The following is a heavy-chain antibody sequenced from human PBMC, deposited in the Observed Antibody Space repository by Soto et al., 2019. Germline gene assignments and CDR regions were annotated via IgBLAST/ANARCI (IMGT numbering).Heavy chain of an antibody. V-gene: IGHV4-31*03. CDR2: IYDSGST. J-gene: IGHJ5*02. CDR1: GGSISSGGYS. D-gene: IGHD1-26*01. Sequence: QVQLQESGPGLVKPSQTLSLTCTVSGGSISSGGYSWSWIRQHPGKGLEWIGYIYDSGSTYYNPSLKSRVTISVDTSKNQFSLKLSSVTAADTAVYYCARGELRFWFDPWGQGTLVTVAS. CDR3: ARGELRFWFDP.